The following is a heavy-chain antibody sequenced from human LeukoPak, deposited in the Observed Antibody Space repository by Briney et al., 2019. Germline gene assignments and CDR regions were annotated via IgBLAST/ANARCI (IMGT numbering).Heavy chain of an antibody. CDR2: ISYDGSNK. D-gene: IGHD1-26*01. Sequence: PGGSLRLSCAASGFTFSSYGMHWVRQAPGKGLEWVAVISYDGSNKYYADSVKGRFTISRDNSKNTLYLQMNSLRAEDTAVYYCAKDKRILWELHNWGQGTLVTVSS. CDR1: GFTFSSYG. J-gene: IGHJ4*02. CDR3: AKDKRILWELHN. V-gene: IGHV3-30*18.